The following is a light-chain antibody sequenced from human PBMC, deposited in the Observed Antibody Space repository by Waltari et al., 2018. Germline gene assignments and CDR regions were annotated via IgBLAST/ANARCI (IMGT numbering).Light chain of an antibody. Sequence: DIQLTQSPSSVSASVGDRVTITCRASQFTNTWLAWYQQKPGTAPRLLSYDASILQSVVPSRFSGSGARTVCTLPISSLQPEDFATYYCQQPLSFPLIFSAGTKVGI. J-gene: IGKJ4*01. CDR2: DAS. V-gene: IGKV1-12*01. CDR1: QFTNTW. CDR3: QQPLSFPLI.